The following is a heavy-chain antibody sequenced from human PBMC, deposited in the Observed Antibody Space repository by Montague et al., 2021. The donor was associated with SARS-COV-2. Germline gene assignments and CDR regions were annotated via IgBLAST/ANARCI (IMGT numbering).Heavy chain of an antibody. Sequence: SETLSLTCAVYGGSFSGYYWGWIRQPPGKGLEWIGEITHSGSTKYNPSLKSRVTISVDTSKNQFSLKLSSVTVADTAMYYCARGTKRVFTYDYDSSGYAIDYGGQGTLVTVPS. J-gene: IGHJ4*02. CDR3: ARGTKRVFTYDYDSSGYAIDY. D-gene: IGHD3-22*01. CDR1: GGSFSGYY. V-gene: IGHV4-34*01. CDR2: ITHSGST.